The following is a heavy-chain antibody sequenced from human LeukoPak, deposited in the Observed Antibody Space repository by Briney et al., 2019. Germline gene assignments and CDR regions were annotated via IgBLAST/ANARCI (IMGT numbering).Heavy chain of an antibody. Sequence: PGGSLRLSCAASGFTFSSYAMSWVRQAPGKGLEWVSAISGSGGSTYYADSVKGRFTISRDNSKNTLYLQMNSLTAEDTAVYYCAKDLSGYDYSSYFDYWGQGTLVTVSS. J-gene: IGHJ4*02. CDR2: ISGSGGST. V-gene: IGHV3-23*01. CDR3: AKDLSGYDYSSYFDY. CDR1: GFTFSSYA. D-gene: IGHD5-12*01.